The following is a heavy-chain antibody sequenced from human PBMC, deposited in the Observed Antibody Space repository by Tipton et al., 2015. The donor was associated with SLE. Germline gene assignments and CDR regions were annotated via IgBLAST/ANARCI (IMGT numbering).Heavy chain of an antibody. J-gene: IGHJ4*02. D-gene: IGHD4-11*01. CDR3: ARGDYSRGLDI. CDR2: MNPNSGDT. CDR1: GYTFTSYD. Sequence: QVQLVQSGAEVKNPGASVKVSCKASGYTFTSYDIIWVRQATGQGLEWMGWMNPNSGDTGYEQKFQNKVTMSRNTSISTAYMELLSLRSEDTAVYYCARGDYSRGLDIWGQGTLVTVSS. V-gene: IGHV1-8*01.